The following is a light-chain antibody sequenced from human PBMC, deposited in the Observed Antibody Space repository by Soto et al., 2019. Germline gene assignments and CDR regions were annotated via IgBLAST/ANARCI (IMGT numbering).Light chain of an antibody. CDR2: DDS. Sequence: SYELTQPPSASVAPGQTARITCGETNAGSISVHWYQQKPGQAPVLVVYDDSGRPSGIPERFSGSNSGSAATLTISRVEAGDEDDYYCQVWNTSSDQPGVFGGGTKLTVL. CDR1: NAGSIS. J-gene: IGLJ3*02. V-gene: IGLV3-21*02. CDR3: QVWNTSSDQPGV.